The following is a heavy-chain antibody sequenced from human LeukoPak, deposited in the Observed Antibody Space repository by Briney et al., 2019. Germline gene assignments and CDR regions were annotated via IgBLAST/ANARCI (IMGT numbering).Heavy chain of an antibody. CDR3: ARDPRVAVAGI. CDR2: ISSIISDI. D-gene: IGHD6-19*01. Sequence: PGGSLRLSCAASGFAFSSFSISWVRQAPGQGLEWGSSISSIISDISYADSVKGRFTISSDNAKNSLYLQMNSLRAEDTAVYYCARDPRVAVAGIWGQGTLVTVSS. CDR1: GFAFSSFS. J-gene: IGHJ4*02. V-gene: IGHV3-21*01.